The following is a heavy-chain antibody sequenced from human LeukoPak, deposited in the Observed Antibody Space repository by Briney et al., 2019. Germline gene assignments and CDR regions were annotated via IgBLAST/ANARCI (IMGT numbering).Heavy chain of an antibody. CDR3: ARDREATYDSSGYYDY. D-gene: IGHD3-22*01. CDR2: IIPIFGTA. V-gene: IGHV1-69*05. Sequence: SVKVSRKASGGTFSSYAISWVRQAPGQGLEWMGGIIPIFGTANYAQKVQGRVTITTDESTSTAYMELSSLRSEDTAVYYCARDREATYDSSGYYDYWGQGTLVTVSS. CDR1: GGTFSSYA. J-gene: IGHJ4*02.